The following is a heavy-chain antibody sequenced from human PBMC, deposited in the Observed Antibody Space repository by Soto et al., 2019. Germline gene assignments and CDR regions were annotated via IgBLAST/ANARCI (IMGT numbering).Heavy chain of an antibody. Sequence: HPGGSLRLSCAASGFTFSSYVMSWVRRAPGKGLEWVSGISGSGGNTYYAGSVKGRFTISRDNSKNTLYLQVNSLRAEDTALYYCAKGGGYCTDGNCPFYYYYYMDVWGKGTTVTVSS. J-gene: IGHJ6*03. CDR3: AKGGGYCTDGNCPFYYYYYMDV. V-gene: IGHV3-23*01. D-gene: IGHD2-15*01. CDR2: ISGSGGNT. CDR1: GFTFSSYV.